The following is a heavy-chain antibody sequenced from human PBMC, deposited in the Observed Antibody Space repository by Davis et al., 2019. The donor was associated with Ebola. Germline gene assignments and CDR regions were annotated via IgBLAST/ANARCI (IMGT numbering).Heavy chain of an antibody. CDR1: GFTVSSNY. D-gene: IGHD5-24*01. Sequence: GESLKISCAASGFTVSSNYMSWVRQAPGKGLEWVSVIYSGGGTYYADSVKGRFTISRDNSKNTLYLQMNSLRAEDTAVYYCARRMATAWSHDYWGQGTLVTVSS. V-gene: IGHV3-53*01. CDR3: ARRMATAWSHDY. J-gene: IGHJ4*02. CDR2: IYSGGGT.